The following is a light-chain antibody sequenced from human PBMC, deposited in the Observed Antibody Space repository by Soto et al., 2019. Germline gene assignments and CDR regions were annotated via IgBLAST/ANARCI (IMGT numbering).Light chain of an antibody. V-gene: IGKV3-11*01. CDR2: DAS. J-gene: IGKJ2*01. Sequence: EIVLTQSPVTLSLSPGDSATLSCRASQSVTRFLAWYQQRPGQVPRLLIYDASSRATGIPARFSGSGSGTDFTLTISSLEPEDFAVYYCQERSNWPLYTFGPGTKLEIK. CDR1: QSVTRF. CDR3: QERSNWPLYT.